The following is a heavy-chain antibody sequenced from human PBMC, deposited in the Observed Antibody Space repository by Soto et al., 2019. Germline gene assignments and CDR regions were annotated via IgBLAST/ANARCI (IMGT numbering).Heavy chain of an antibody. CDR3: ERAPSYSDILTGYYNYYFDY. J-gene: IGHJ4*02. Sequence: QVQLVQSGAEVKKPGSSVKVSCKASGGTFSSYAISWVRQAPGQGLEWMGGIIPIFGTANYAQKFQGRVTITADESTSTAYMELSSLRSEDTAVYYCERAPSYSDILTGYYNYYFDYWGEGTLVTVSS. CDR2: IIPIFGTA. V-gene: IGHV1-69*01. CDR1: GGTFSSYA. D-gene: IGHD3-9*01.